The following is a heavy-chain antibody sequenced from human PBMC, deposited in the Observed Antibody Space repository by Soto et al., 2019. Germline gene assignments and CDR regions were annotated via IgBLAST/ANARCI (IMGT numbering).Heavy chain of an antibody. CDR3: ARSEAAAGTFYYYYGMDV. Sequence: GASVKVSCKASGYTFTSYYMHWVRQAPGQGLEWMGIINPSGGSTSYAQKFQGRVTITRDTSASTAYMELSSLRSEDTAVYYCARSEAAAGTFYYYYGMDVWGQGTTVTVSS. CDR2: INPSGGST. D-gene: IGHD6-13*01. CDR1: GYTFTSYY. V-gene: IGHV1-46*01. J-gene: IGHJ6*02.